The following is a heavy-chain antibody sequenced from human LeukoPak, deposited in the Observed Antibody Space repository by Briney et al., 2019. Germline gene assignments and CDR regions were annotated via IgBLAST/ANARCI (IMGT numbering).Heavy chain of an antibody. CDR3: ARGRWSATTATYYLDF. D-gene: IGHD5-24*01. CDR2: INAGNGNT. V-gene: IGHV1-3*01. J-gene: IGHJ4*02. CDR1: EYTFTDYA. Sequence: GASVKVSCKASEYTFTDYAINWVRQAPGQRLEWMGWINAGNGNTKYSQKFQGRVTITRDTSASTAYMELSSLTSVDTAVYYCARGRWSATTATYYLDFWGQGTLVTVSS.